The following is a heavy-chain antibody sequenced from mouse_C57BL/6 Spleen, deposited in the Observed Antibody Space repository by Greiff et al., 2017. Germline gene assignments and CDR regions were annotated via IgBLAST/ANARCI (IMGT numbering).Heavy chain of an antibody. Sequence: QVQLQQSGAELVRPGTSVKVSCKASGYAFTNYLIEWVKQRPGQGLEWIGVINPGSGGTNYNEKFKGKATLTADKSSSTAYMQLSSLTSEDSAVYFCARSRGNPDYWGQGTTRTVSS. J-gene: IGHJ2*01. CDR3: ARSRGNPDY. CDR1: GYAFTNYL. CDR2: INPGSGGT. V-gene: IGHV1-54*01. D-gene: IGHD2-1*01.